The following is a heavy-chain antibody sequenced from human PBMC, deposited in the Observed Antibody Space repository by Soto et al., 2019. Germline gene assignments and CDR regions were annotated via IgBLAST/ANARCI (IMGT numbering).Heavy chain of an antibody. Sequence: SETLSLTCTVSGGSISSYYWSWIRQPPGKGLEWIGYIYYSGSTNYNPSLKSRVTISVDTSKNQFSLKLSSVTAADTAVYYCARDRLGYCSSTSCYTDWFDPWGQGTLVTASS. D-gene: IGHD2-2*02. V-gene: IGHV4-59*01. CDR3: ARDRLGYCSSTSCYTDWFDP. CDR1: GGSISSYY. CDR2: IYYSGST. J-gene: IGHJ5*02.